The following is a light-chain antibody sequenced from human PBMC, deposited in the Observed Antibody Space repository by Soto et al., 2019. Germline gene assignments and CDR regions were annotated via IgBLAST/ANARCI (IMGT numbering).Light chain of an antibody. CDR2: DVI. CDR3: SSYTSSSTYVL. J-gene: IGLJ2*01. V-gene: IGLV2-14*03. Sequence: QSVLTQPASVSGSPGQSITISCTGTSSDVGGYNYVSWYQQHPGKAPKLMIYDVINRPSGVSNRVSGSKSGNSASLTISGLQAEDEAHYYCSSYTSSSTYVLFGGGTKLTVL. CDR1: SSDVGGYNY.